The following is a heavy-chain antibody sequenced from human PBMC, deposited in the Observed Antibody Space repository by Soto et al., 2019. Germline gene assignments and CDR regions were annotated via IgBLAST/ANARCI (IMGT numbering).Heavy chain of an antibody. CDR3: ATYGSGSYISDDY. D-gene: IGHD3-10*01. J-gene: IGHJ4*02. CDR2: ISGSGGST. CDR1: GFTFSSYA. V-gene: IGHV3-23*01. Sequence: EVQLLESGGGLVQPGGSLRLSCAASGFTFSSYAMSWVRQAPGKGLEWVSAISGSGGSTYYADSVKGRFTISRDNSKNTLYLQMNSLRAEDTAVYYCATYGSGSYISDDYWSQGTLVTVSS.